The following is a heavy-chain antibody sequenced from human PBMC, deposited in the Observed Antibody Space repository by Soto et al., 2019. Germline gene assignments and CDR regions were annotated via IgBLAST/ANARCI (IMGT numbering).Heavy chain of an antibody. CDR3: AREYYYDSSGIGFDP. Sequence: LEILSLTCTVSGGSTIGHYWSWIRQPPGKGLEWIGYIYSSGSPHHNPSLKSRVIISEDRSKNQIYLKLNSVTAADTAVYYCAREYYYDSSGIGFDPWGPGTLVTVSS. CDR2: IYSSGSP. J-gene: IGHJ5*02. CDR1: GGSTIGHY. V-gene: IGHV4-59*11. D-gene: IGHD3-22*01.